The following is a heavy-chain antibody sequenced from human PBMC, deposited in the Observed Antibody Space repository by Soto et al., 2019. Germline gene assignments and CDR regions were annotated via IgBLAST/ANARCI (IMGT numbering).Heavy chain of an antibody. CDR2: ISAGAVAT. CDR3: ARGNGIVVVNNWIDP. J-gene: IGHJ5*02. D-gene: IGHD3-22*01. V-gene: IGHV3-23*01. Sequence: GSLGLSCAASGFSFSSYAMSWVRQAPGKGLEWVSAISAGAVATNYEDSVKGRSTISRDNSKNTLYVQMNSLRAEDTAVYYGARGNGIVVVNNWIDPWGQGTLVTVSS. CDR1: GFSFSSYA.